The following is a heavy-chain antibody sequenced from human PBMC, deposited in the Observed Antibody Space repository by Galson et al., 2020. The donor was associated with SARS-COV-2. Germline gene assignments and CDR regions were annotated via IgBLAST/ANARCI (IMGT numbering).Heavy chain of an antibody. J-gene: IGHJ3*01. Sequence: SCGASGFTVGSNYLSWVRQSPERGLEWVSVIYSGGGTDYADSVKGRFTISRDNSKNTVYLQINSLRVEDTTLYHCARGLQYAFDVWGQGTMVTVSS. D-gene: IGHD4-4*01. CDR3: ARGLQYAFDV. V-gene: IGHV3-53*01. CDR1: GFTVGSNY. CDR2: IYSGGGT.